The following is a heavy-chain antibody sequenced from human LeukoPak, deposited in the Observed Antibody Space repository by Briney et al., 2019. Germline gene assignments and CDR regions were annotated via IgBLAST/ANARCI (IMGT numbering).Heavy chain of an antibody. CDR3: ARHVSGSPNFDY. V-gene: IGHV4-38-2*02. D-gene: IGHD2-8*01. J-gene: IGHJ4*02. CDR1: GYPLRSGHC. Sequence: SETLSLTCTVSGYPLRSGHCWAWIRQPPGKGLEWIGTICHSDTADYNPSLKSRVTMSLDTSKNQFSLNMRSLTAADTALFYCARHVSGSPNFDYWGQGTLVTVSS. CDR2: ICHSDTA.